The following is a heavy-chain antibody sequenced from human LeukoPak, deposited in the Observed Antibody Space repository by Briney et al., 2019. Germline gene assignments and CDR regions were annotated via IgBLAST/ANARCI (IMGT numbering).Heavy chain of an antibody. CDR1: GGSISSGGYY. V-gene: IGHV4-31*03. D-gene: IGHD2-2*01. Sequence: PSQTLSLTCTVSGGSISSGGYYWSWIRQHPGKGLEWIGYIYYSGSTYYNPSLKSRVTISVDTSKNQFSLKLSSVTAADTAVYYCARGPIVVVPAAFFDYWGQGTLVTVSS. CDR2: IYYSGST. J-gene: IGHJ4*02. CDR3: ARGPIVVVPAAFFDY.